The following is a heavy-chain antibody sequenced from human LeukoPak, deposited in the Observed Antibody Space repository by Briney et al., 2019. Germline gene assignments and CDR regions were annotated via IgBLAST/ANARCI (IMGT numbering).Heavy chain of an antibody. CDR2: IIPIFGTA. Sequence: SVKVSCKASGGTFSSYAISWVRQAPGQGLEWMGRIIPIFGTANYAQKFQGRVTITTDESTSTAYMELSSLRSDDTAVYYCARLPAGRFGELMVPLDYWGQGTLVTVTS. CDR1: GGTFSSYA. V-gene: IGHV1-69*05. J-gene: IGHJ4*02. CDR3: ARLPAGRFGELMVPLDY. D-gene: IGHD3-10*01.